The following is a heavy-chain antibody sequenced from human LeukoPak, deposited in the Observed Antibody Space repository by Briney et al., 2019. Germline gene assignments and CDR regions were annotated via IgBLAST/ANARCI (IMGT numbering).Heavy chain of an antibody. J-gene: IGHJ4*02. D-gene: IGHD5-18*01. CDR2: INPNSGGT. V-gene: IGHV1-2*06. CDR3: ARGYSYGYDY. CDR1: GYTFTGYY. Sequence: ASVKVSSTASGYTFTGYYMHWVRQAPGQGLELMGRINPNSGGTNYAQKFQGRVTMTRDTSISTAYMELSRLRSDDTAVYYCARGYSYGYDYWGQGTLVTVSS.